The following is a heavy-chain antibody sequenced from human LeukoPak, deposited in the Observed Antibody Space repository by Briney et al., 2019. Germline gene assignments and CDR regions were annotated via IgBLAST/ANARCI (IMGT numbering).Heavy chain of an antibody. J-gene: IGHJ6*02. CDR3: ARGAYYDFWSGPQYGMDV. V-gene: IGHV1-2*02. Sequence: GSSVKVSCKASGYTFTGYYMHWVRQAPGQGLKWMGWINPNSGGTNYAQKFQGRVTMTRDTSISTAYMELSRLRAEDTAVYYCARGAYYDFWSGPQYGMDVWGQGTTVTVSS. CDR1: GYTFTGYY. D-gene: IGHD3-3*01. CDR2: INPNSGGT.